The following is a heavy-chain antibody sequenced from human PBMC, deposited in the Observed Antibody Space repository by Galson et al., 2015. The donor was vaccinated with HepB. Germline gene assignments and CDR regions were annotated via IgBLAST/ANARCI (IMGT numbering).Heavy chain of an antibody. CDR1: GFTFTAYG. D-gene: IGHD4-17*01. J-gene: IGHJ4*02. V-gene: IGHV3-30*18. CDR2: ISYDGSNK. CDR3: AKLIGGYGDYKGEWQEGYFDY. Sequence: SLRLSCAGTGFTFTAYGIHWVRQAPGKGLEWVALISYDGSNKYYADSVKGRFTISRDNSKNTLYLQMNSLRAEDTAVYYCAKLIGGYGDYKGEWQEGYFDYWGQGTLVTVSS.